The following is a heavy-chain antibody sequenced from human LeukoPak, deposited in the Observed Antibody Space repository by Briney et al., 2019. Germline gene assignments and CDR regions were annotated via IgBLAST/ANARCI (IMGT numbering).Heavy chain of an antibody. CDR3: ARVGLRYFDWLVY. CDR1: GYTFTGYY. CDR2: IHPNSGGT. V-gene: IGHV1-2*06. Sequence: ASVKVSCKASGYTFTGYYMHWVRQAPGQGLEWMGRIHPNSGGTNYAQKFQGRVTMTRDTSISTAYMELSRLRSDDTAVYYCARVGLRYFDWLVYWGQGTLVTVSS. D-gene: IGHD3-9*01. J-gene: IGHJ4*02.